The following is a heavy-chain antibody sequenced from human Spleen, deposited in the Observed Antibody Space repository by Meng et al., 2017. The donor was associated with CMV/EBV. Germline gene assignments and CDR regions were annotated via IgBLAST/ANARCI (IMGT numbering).Heavy chain of an antibody. CDR3: AKGTAYYYDSSGYSADY. CDR1: FTFSSYG. D-gene: IGHD3-22*01. V-gene: IGHV3-23*01. CDR2: ISGSGGGT. Sequence: FTFSSYGMSWVRQAPGKGLEWVSTISGSGGGTYYADSVKGQFTISRDNSKNTLYLQMSSLRAEDTAVYYCAKGTAYYYDSSGYSADYWGQGTLVTVSS. J-gene: IGHJ4*02.